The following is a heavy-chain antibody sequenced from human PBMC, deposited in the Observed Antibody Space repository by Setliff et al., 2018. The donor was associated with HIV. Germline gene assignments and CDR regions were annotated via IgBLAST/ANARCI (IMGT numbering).Heavy chain of an antibody. CDR1: GYTFTNYY. CDR3: ARSAHDSETGY. CDR2: IYPGGARR. V-gene: IGHV1-46*01. D-gene: IGHD5-12*01. J-gene: IGHJ4*02. Sequence: GASVKVSCKASGYTFTNYYMHWVRQAPGQGLEWMGIIYPGGARRSYAQMFQGRVTMTWDTSTSTVYMELSSLRSEDTAFYYCARSAHDSETGYWGQGTLVTVSS.